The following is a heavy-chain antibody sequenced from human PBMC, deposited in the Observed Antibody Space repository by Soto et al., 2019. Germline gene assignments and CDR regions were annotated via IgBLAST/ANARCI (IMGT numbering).Heavy chain of an antibody. D-gene: IGHD1-26*01. CDR1: GGSISSYY. CDR2: IYYSGST. J-gene: IGHJ3*02. V-gene: IGHV4-59*01. Sequence: SETLSLTCTVSGGSISSYYWSWIRQPPGKGLEWIGYIYYSGSTNYNPSLKSRVTISVDTSKNQFSLKLSSVTAADTAVYYCARKSTFPFRREAFDIWGQGTMVTVSS. CDR3: ARKSTFPFRREAFDI.